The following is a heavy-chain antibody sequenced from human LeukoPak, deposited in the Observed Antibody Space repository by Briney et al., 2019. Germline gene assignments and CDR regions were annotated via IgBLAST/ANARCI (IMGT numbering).Heavy chain of an antibody. CDR2: IIPIFGTA. J-gene: IGHJ4*02. V-gene: IGHV1-69*05. CDR1: GGTFSSYA. Sequence: SVKVSCKASGGTFSSYAISWVRQAPGQGLEWMGRIIPIFGTANYAQKFQGRVTITTDESTSTAYVELSSLRSEDTAVYYCAREHGYRYYDSSGYYYGWGQGTLVTVSS. D-gene: IGHD3-22*01. CDR3: AREHGYRYYDSSGYYYG.